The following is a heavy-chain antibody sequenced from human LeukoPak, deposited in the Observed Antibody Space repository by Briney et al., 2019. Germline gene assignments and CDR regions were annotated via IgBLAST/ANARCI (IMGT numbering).Heavy chain of an antibody. V-gene: IGHV5-51*01. Sequence: GESLKISCKGSGYSFTSYWIGWVRQMPGKGLEWVGIIYPGDSDTGYSPSFQGQVTISADKSISTAYLQWSSLKASDTAMYYCARSYYYGSGQSYYYYMDVRGKGTTVTVSS. J-gene: IGHJ6*03. D-gene: IGHD3-10*01. CDR3: ARSYYYGSGQSYYYYMDV. CDR1: GYSFTSYW. CDR2: IYPGDSDT.